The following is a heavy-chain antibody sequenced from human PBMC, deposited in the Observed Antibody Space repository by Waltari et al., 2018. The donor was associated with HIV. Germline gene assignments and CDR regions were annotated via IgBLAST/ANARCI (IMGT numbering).Heavy chain of an antibody. Sequence: EVQLLESGGGLVQPGGSLKLSCAAAGFTFSDYATGWGRQVPGKGLEWVSSISGSGGSTFYPHSVKGRFIISRDNFKNTLYLQMNRLRIEDTAVYFCVRDRRGPWDWNYSFLSWGQGNLVTVSS. V-gene: IGHV3-23*01. CDR3: VRDRRGPWDWNYSFLS. CDR1: GFTFSDYA. J-gene: IGHJ4*02. CDR2: ISGSGGST. D-gene: IGHD1-7*01.